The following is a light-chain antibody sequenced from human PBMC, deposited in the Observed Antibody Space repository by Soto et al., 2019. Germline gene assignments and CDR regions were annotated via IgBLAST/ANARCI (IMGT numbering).Light chain of an antibody. CDR1: QSIGTD. CDR3: QQRDNWPLT. J-gene: IGKJ4*01. Sequence: EIVMTQSPATLSMSPGERATLSCRASQSIGTDLAWYQQKPGQAPRLLIYAAFTRATGVPARFSGSGSGTEFTLTISSLQSEDFAVYYCQQRDNWPLTFGGGTKVEI. CDR2: AAF. V-gene: IGKV3-15*01.